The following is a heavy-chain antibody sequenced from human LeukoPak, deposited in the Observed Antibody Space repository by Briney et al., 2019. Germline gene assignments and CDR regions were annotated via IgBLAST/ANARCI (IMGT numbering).Heavy chain of an antibody. Sequence: GASVTVSCKASGYTFTGYYMHWVRQAPGQGFEWMGWINPNSGGTNYAQKFQGRVTMTRDTYISTAYMELSRLRSDDTAVYYCARVIDSGYDSDAFDIWGQETKVTVSS. V-gene: IGHV1-2*02. J-gene: IGHJ3*02. CDR1: GYTFTGYY. CDR3: ARVIDSGYDSDAFDI. D-gene: IGHD5-12*01. CDR2: INPNSGGT.